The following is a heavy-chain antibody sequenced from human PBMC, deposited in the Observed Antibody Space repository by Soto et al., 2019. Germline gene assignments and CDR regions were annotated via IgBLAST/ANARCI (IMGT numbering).Heavy chain of an antibody. Sequence: SETLSLTCTVSGGSISSYYWSWIRQPPGKGLEWIGYIYYSGSTNYNPSLKSRVTISVDTSKNQLSLKLSSVTAADTAVYYCARAPTPYDILTGYLHYYYYGTDVWGQGTTVTVSS. CDR2: IYYSGST. J-gene: IGHJ6*02. CDR1: GGSISSYY. D-gene: IGHD3-9*01. V-gene: IGHV4-59*01. CDR3: ARAPTPYDILTGYLHYYYYGTDV.